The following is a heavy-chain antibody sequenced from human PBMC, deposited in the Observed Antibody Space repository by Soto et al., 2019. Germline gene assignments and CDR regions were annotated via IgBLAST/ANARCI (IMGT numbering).Heavy chain of an antibody. CDR2: ISCDGSNK. Sequence: QVQLVESGGGVVKPGRSLRLSCAASGFTFSSYAMHWVRQAPGKGLEWVAVISCDGSNKYYADSVKGRFTISRDNSKNPLYQQINSLRAEDAGGYYCASRSLVAGHYWGQGTLVTVSS. CDR1: GFTFSSYA. J-gene: IGHJ4*02. D-gene: IGHD6-19*01. CDR3: ASRSLVAGHY. V-gene: IGHV3-30-3*01.